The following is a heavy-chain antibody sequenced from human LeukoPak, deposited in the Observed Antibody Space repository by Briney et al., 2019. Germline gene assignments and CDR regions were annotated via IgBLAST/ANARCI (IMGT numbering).Heavy chain of an antibody. CDR3: ARDDCSSTSCYALIAYYYYGMDV. J-gene: IGHJ6*02. CDR2: ISAYNGNT. D-gene: IGHD2-2*01. CDR1: GYTFTSYY. Sequence: ASVKVSCKASGYTFTSYYMHWVRQAPGQGLEWMGWISAYNGNTNCAQKLQGRVTMTTDTSTSTAYMELRSLRSDDTAVYYCARDDCSSTSCYALIAYYYYGMDVWGQGTTVTVSS. V-gene: IGHV1-18*04.